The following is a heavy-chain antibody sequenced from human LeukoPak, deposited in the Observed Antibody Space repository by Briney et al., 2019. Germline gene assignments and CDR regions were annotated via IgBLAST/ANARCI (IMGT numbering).Heavy chain of an antibody. CDR1: GYYISSGYY. CDR2: IYHSGNS. D-gene: IGHD3-22*01. Sequence: SSETLSLTCSVSGYYISSGYYWGWIRQPPGKGLEWIASIYHSGNSYYNPSLKSRVTISVDTSKNHFSLTLTSVTAADTAVYYCARVGGITMIVVLITDAFDIWGQGTMVTVSS. J-gene: IGHJ3*02. V-gene: IGHV4-38-2*02. CDR3: ARVGGITMIVVLITDAFDI.